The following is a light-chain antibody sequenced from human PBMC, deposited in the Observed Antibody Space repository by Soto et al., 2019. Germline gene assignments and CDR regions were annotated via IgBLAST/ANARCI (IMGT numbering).Light chain of an antibody. CDR2: NDN. J-gene: IGLJ1*01. V-gene: IGLV1-44*01. CDR3: AAWDASLNGYV. CDR1: SSNIGSNT. Sequence: QSVLNQPPSASWTPRQRVTISCSGSSSNIGSNTGNWYQQLPGTAPKLLIYNDNQRPSGVPDRFSGSKSGTSASLAISGLQSGDEADYACAAWDASLNGYVFGTGTKVTVL.